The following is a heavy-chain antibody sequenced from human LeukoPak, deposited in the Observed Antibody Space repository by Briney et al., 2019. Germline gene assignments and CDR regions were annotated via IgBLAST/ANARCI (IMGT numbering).Heavy chain of an antibody. D-gene: IGHD3-10*01. J-gene: IGHJ4*02. Sequence: GASVKVSCKASGYTFTSYDINWVRQATGQGPEWMGWMNPSSGNTGYAQRFQGRVTMTRDTSINTAYLELSSLRSEDTAVYYCASHTYYYSSGSFAYWGPGTLVTVSS. V-gene: IGHV1-8*01. CDR1: GYTFTSYD. CDR2: MNPSSGNT. CDR3: ASHTYYYSSGSFAY.